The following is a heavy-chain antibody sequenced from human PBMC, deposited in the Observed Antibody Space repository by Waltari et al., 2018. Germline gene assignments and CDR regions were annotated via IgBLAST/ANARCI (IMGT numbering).Heavy chain of an antibody. CDR2: INPNSGGT. CDR1: GYTFTGYY. Sequence: VQLVQSGAAVKKPGASVKVSCKAYGYTFTGYYMHWVRQAPGHGLEWMGRINPNSGGTNYAQKFQGRVTMTRDTSISTAYMELSRLRSDDTAVYYCARLRGGPYGMDVWGQGTTVTVSS. CDR3: ARLRGGPYGMDV. D-gene: IGHD3-16*01. V-gene: IGHV1-2*06. J-gene: IGHJ6*02.